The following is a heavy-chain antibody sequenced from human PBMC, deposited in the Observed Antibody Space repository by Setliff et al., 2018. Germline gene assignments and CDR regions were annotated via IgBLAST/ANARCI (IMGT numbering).Heavy chain of an antibody. CDR2: IYYSGST. CDR3: ARDRITYYYYYYGMDV. CDR1: GGSISSHY. J-gene: IGHJ6*02. Sequence: SETLSLTCTVSGGSISSHYWSWIRQPPGKGLEWIGSIYYSGSTNYNPSLKSRVTISVDTSKNQFSLKLSSVTAADTAVYYCARDRITYYYYYYGMDVWGQGTTVTVSS. V-gene: IGHV4-59*11.